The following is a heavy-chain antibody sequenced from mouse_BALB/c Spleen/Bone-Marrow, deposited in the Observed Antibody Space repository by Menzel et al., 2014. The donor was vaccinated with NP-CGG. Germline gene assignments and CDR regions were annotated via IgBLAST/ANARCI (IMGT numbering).Heavy chain of an antibody. CDR3: TRSTIITYFDY. CDR1: GYTFTSYY. Sequence: QVQLQQSGAELVKPGASVKLSCKASGYTFTSYYMYWVKQRPGQGLEWIGEINPSNGGTNFNEKFKSKATLTVDKSSSTAYMQLSSLTSEDSAVYYCTRSTIITYFDYWGQGTTLTVSS. D-gene: IGHD2-4*01. V-gene: IGHV1S81*02. CDR2: INPSNGGT. J-gene: IGHJ2*01.